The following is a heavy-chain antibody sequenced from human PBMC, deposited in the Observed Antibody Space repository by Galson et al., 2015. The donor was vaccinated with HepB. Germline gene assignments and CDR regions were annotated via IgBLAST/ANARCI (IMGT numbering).Heavy chain of an antibody. CDR3: AKDLSYDFWSGYSLYYYYGMDV. V-gene: IGHV3-30*18. D-gene: IGHD3-3*01. CDR1: GFTFSSYG. Sequence: SLRLSCAASGFTFSSYGMHWVRQAPGKGLEWVAVISYDGSNKYYADSVKGRFTISRDNSKNTLYLQMNSLRAEDTAVYYCAKDLSYDFWSGYSLYYYYGMDVWGQGTTVTVSS. CDR2: ISYDGSNK. J-gene: IGHJ6*02.